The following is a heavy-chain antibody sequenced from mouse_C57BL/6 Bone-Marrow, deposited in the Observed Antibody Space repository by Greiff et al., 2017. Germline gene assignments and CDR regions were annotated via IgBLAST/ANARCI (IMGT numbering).Heavy chain of an antibody. D-gene: IGHD1-1*01. CDR3: ARRLLRWFAY. CDR2: ISSGGSYT. V-gene: IGHV5-6*02. J-gene: IGHJ3*01. Sequence: EVMLVESGGDLVKPGGSLKLSCAASGFTFSSYGMSWVRQTPDKRLEWVATISSGGSYTYYPDSVKGRFTISRDNAKNTQSPQMRSLRSEDTAMDFCARRLLRWFAYWGQGTLGTVSA. CDR1: GFTFSSYG.